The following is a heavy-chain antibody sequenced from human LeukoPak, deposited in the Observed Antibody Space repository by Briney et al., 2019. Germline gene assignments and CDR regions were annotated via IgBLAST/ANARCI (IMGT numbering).Heavy chain of an antibody. D-gene: IGHD3-10*01. CDR2: INPNSGGT. J-gene: IGHJ4*02. CDR1: GYTFTGYY. CDR3: ASSVLLWFGELTTFDY. Sequence: GASVKVSCTASGYTFTGYYMHWVRQAPGQGLEWMGWINPNSGGTNYAQKFQGRVTMTRDTSISTAYMELSRLRSDDTAVYYCASSVLLWFGELTTFDYWGQGTLVTVSS. V-gene: IGHV1-2*02.